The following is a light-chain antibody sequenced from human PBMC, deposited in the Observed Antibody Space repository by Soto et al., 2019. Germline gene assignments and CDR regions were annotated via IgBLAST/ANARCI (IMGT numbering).Light chain of an antibody. CDR1: QSVTYN. V-gene: IGKV3-15*01. CDR2: GAF. Sequence: IVLTQSPGTLSLSPGETATLSCRASQSVTYNLAWYQQKPGQGPRLLIYGAFTRATGIPARFSGSGSGTEFTLTISSLQSEDFAVYYCQQYKNWPPLTFGGGTKVEIK. CDR3: QQYKNWPPLT. J-gene: IGKJ4*01.